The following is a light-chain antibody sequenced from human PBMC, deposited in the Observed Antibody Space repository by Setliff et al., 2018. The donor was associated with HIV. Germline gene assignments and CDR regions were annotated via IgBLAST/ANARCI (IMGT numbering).Light chain of an antibody. CDR2: EVG. J-gene: IGLJ1*01. CDR3: CSYTSSTTLV. Sequence: LAQPASVSGSPGQSITISCTGTSSDVGGYDYVSWYQQHPGKVPKLMLYEVGNRPSGVSNRFSGSKSGNTASLTISGLQAEDEADYYCCSYTSSTTLVFGTGTKGTVL. CDR1: SSDVGGYDY. V-gene: IGLV2-14*01.